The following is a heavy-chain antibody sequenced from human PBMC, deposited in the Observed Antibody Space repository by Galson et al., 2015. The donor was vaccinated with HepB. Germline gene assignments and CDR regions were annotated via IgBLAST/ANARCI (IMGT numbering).Heavy chain of an antibody. CDR3: VKVMGLGPTKNYFDC. CDR2: IRSSGDST. J-gene: IGHJ4*02. CDR1: GFTFSSYA. V-gene: IGHV3-23*01. D-gene: IGHD1-26*01. Sequence: SLRLSCAASGFTFSSYAMSWVRQAPGKGLEWVSSIRSSGDSTYYADSVKGRFTISRDYSKNTLYLQMNSLSAEDTAVYYCVKVMGLGPTKNYFDCWGQGTLVTVSS.